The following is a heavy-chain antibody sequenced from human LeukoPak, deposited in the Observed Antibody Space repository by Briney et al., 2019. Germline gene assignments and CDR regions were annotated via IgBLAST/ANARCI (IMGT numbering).Heavy chain of an antibody. J-gene: IGHJ6*03. CDR1: GGSIRNYY. CDR3: ARGIVVVPVYMDV. CDR2: VYYRGNT. D-gene: IGHD2-2*01. V-gene: IGHV4-59*08. Sequence: SETLSLTCTVSGGSIRNYYWSWIRQPPGKGLEWIGYVYYRGNTDYNPSLESRVTISVDTSKNQFSLKLSSVTAADTAVYYCARGIVVVPVYMDVWGKGTTVTVSS.